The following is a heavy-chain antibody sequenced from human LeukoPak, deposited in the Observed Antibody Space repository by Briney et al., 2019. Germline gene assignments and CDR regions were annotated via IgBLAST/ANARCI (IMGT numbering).Heavy chain of an antibody. CDR1: GGSISSYY. D-gene: IGHD5-18*01. J-gene: IGHJ4*02. CDR2: IYYSGST. CDR3: ARGRARLWPDY. Sequence: KTSETLSLTCTVSGGSISSYYWSWIRQPPGKGLEWIGYIYYSGSTNYNPSLKSRVTISVDTSKNQFSLKLSSVSAADTAVYYCARGRARLWPDYWGQGTLVTVSS. V-gene: IGHV4-59*01.